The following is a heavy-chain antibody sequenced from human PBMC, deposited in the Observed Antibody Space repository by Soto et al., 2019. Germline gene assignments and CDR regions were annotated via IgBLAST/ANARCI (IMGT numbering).Heavy chain of an antibody. D-gene: IGHD3-22*01. CDR2: ISAYNDDT. Sequence: ASVKVSCKTSGYTFTNYGISWVRQAPGQGLEWMGWISAYNDDTKYAQKLQGRVTMTTATSTNTVFLELRSLKSDDTAIYYCARDRLRGYASSGFYSWGQGTLVTVSS. CDR1: GYTFTNYG. V-gene: IGHV1-18*01. J-gene: IGHJ4*02. CDR3: ARDRLRGYASSGFYS.